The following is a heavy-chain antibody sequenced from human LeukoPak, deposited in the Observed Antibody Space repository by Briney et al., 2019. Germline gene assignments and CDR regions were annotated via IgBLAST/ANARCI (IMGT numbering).Heavy chain of an antibody. V-gene: IGHV3-66*01. CDR2: IYSGGST. CDR1: GFTASSNY. CDR3: ARADFWSGYYHFDY. Sequence: TGGSLRLSCAASGFTASSNYMSWVRQAPGKGLEWVSVIYSGGSTYYADSVKGRFTISRDNSKNTLYLQMNSLRAEDTAVYYCARADFWSGYYHFDYWGQGTLVTVSS. D-gene: IGHD3-3*01. J-gene: IGHJ4*02.